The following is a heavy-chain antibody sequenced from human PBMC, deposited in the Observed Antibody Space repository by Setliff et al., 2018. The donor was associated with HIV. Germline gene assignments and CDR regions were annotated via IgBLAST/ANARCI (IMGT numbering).Heavy chain of an antibody. J-gene: IGHJ3*02. CDR2: VGSGGNI. D-gene: IGHD2-21*02. Sequence: GGSLRLSCTASGFTFGDYAMSWVRQAPGKGLEWISYVGSGGNIYYADSVKGRFTISRDNAKNSLYLQMNSLRAEDTAVYYCARSNCGGDCDAFDIWGQGTMVTVSS. V-gene: IGHV3-48*03. CDR3: ARSNCGGDCDAFDI. CDR1: GFTFGDYA.